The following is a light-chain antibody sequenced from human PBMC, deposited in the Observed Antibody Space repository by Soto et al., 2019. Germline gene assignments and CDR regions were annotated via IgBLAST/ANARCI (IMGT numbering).Light chain of an antibody. V-gene: IGKV3-20*01. Sequence: EFVLTQSPGTLSLSPGERATLSCRASQSVSSTFLAWYQQKPGQPPRLLIYGASTRGTGIPDRFSGSGSETDFTLTITRLQPEDFAVYYCHHYGSSPPLTFGGGPQVQIK. CDR3: HHYGSSPPLT. J-gene: IGKJ4*01. CDR1: QSVSSTF. CDR2: GAS.